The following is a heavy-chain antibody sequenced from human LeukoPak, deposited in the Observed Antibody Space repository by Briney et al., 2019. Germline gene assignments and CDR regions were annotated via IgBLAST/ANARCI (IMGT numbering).Heavy chain of an antibody. CDR1: GFTFSSYS. D-gene: IGHD2-21*01. Sequence: GGSLRLSCAASGFTFSSYSMNWVRQAPGNGLEWVSSISSSSSYIYYADSVKGRFTISRDNAKNSLYLQMNSLRAEDTAVYYCAREHIVVSFDYWGQGTLVTVSS. J-gene: IGHJ4*02. CDR2: ISSSSSYI. CDR3: AREHIVVSFDY. V-gene: IGHV3-21*01.